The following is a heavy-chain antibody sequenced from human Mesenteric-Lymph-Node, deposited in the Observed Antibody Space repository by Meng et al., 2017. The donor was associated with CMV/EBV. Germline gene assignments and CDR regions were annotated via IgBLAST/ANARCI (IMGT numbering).Heavy chain of an antibody. Sequence: GGSLRLSCAASGFTFSTYVLSWVRRAPGRGLEWVSTIYRGANSIVYADSVRGRFTISRDDSKNTLYLQMNGLRDEDTAVYYCARDLRDYANDYWGQGTLVTVSS. CDR2: IYRGANSI. J-gene: IGHJ4*02. CDR3: ARDLRDYANDY. CDR1: GFTFSTYV. V-gene: IGHV3-23*03. D-gene: IGHD2-2*01.